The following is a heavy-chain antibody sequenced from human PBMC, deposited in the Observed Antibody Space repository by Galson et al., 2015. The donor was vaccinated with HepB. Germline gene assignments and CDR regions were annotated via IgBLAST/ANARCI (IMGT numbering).Heavy chain of an antibody. V-gene: IGHV3-33*01. CDR2: IWYDGSNK. Sequence: SLRLSCAASGFTFSSYGMHWVRQAPGKGLEWVAVIWYDGSNKYYADSVKGRFTISRDNSKNTLYLQMNSLRAEDTAVYYCAREWGVVVAATSHDAFDIWGQGTMVTVSS. CDR1: GFTFSSYG. D-gene: IGHD2-15*01. CDR3: AREWGVVVAATSHDAFDI. J-gene: IGHJ3*02.